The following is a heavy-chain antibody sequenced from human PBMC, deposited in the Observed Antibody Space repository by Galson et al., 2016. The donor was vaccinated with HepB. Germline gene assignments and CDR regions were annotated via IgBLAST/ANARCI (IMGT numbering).Heavy chain of an antibody. CDR2: IYYSGST. CDR3: AKGIRDASDYSYYYMDV. V-gene: IGHV4-31*03. Sequence: TLSLTCTVSGGSITRGGDYWSWIRQYPGKGLEWIGYIYYSGSTYYNPSPKSRVSLLIDTSKMQFSLELYSVTAADTAVYYCAKGIRDASDYSYYYMDVWGKGTTVTVSS. J-gene: IGHJ6*03. D-gene: IGHD3-10*01. CDR1: GGSITRGGDY.